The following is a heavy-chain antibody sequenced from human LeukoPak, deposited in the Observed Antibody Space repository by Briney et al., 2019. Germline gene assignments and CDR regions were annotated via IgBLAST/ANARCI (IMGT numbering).Heavy chain of an antibody. CDR3: ARDFQGGLDY. CDR2: IKQDGSEK. CDR1: GFTLSNSW. J-gene: IGHJ4*02. D-gene: IGHD2-15*01. Sequence: GRSLRLSCAASGFTLSNSWMSWVRQAPGKGLEWVANIKQDGSEKYYVDSVRGRFTISRDNAKNSLYIQMNSLTAEDTAVYYCARDFQGGLDYWGQGTLVTVSS. V-gene: IGHV3-7*01.